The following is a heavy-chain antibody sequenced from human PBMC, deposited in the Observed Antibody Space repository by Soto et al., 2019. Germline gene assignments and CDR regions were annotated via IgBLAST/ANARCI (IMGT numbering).Heavy chain of an antibody. Sequence: ASVKVSCKASGYTFTSYAMHWVRQAPGQSLDWMGLINAGNGNTKYSQKFQGRVTITRDTSASTAYMELSSLRSEDTAVYYCARDITYPYCTNGVCYPYYYYYGMDVWGQGTTVTVSS. V-gene: IGHV1-3*01. CDR2: INAGNGNT. D-gene: IGHD2-8*01. CDR1: GYTFTSYA. J-gene: IGHJ6*02. CDR3: ARDITYPYCTNGVCYPYYYYYGMDV.